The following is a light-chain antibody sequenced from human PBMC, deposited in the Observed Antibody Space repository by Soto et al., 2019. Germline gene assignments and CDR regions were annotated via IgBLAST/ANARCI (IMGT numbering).Light chain of an antibody. CDR1: QSVSSY. V-gene: IGKV3-11*01. Sequence: ERVMTQSPATLSLSPGERVTLSCRASQSVSSYLAWYQQKPGQAPRLLIYAASNRATGIPARFSGSGSGTDFTLTISSLEPEDFAVYYCQQRSNWPPITFGQGTRLEI. CDR2: AAS. CDR3: QQRSNWPPIT. J-gene: IGKJ5*01.